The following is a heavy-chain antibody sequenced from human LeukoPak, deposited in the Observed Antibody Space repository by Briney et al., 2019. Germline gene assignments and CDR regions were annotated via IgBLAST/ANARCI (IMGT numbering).Heavy chain of an antibody. CDR2: ISASGHYI. D-gene: IGHD2-2*01. Sequence: GGSLRLSCEASGFTFRSFAMSWVRQAPGKGLEWLSCISASGHYIYQADSVKGRFTISRDNSKNTLYIEINSLRVEDTAVYYCARDGSWGDYQFYFYMDVWGKGTTVTVSS. V-gene: IGHV3-23*01. J-gene: IGHJ6*03. CDR1: GFTFRSFA. CDR3: ARDGSWGDYQFYFYMDV.